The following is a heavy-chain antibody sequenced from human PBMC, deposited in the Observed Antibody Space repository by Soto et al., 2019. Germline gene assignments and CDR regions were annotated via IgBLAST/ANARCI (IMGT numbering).Heavy chain of an antibody. Sequence: GASVKVSCKASGYAFTGYYMHWVRQAPGQGLEWMGWINPNSGGTNYAQKLQGRVTMTRDTSISTAYMELSRLRSDDTAVYYCARDSTPYDSSGYCIDWGQGTLVTVSS. D-gene: IGHD3-22*01. J-gene: IGHJ4*02. CDR2: INPNSGGT. CDR1: GYAFTGYY. V-gene: IGHV1-2*02. CDR3: ARDSTPYDSSGYCID.